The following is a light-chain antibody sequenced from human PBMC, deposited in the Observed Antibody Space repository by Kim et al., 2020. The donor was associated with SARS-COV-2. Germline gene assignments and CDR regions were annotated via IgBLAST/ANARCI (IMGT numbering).Light chain of an antibody. CDR3: QQRNNWPQT. J-gene: IGKJ1*01. V-gene: IGKV3-11*01. CDR1: QSVGHY. CDR2: DAS. Sequence: LSPGERATLSCRASQSVGHYLAWYQQKPGQAPRLLIYDASNRATAIPDRFTGSGSGTDFTLTIGSLEPEDCAAYFCQQRNNWPQTFGQGTKVDIK.